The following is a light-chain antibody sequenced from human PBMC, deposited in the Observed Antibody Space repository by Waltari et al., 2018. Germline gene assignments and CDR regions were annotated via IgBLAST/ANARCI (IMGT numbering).Light chain of an antibody. CDR3: QKYDRLPAT. CDR1: QRIGKY. CDR2: AAS. Sequence: IVLTQSPGTLSLSPGERATLSCRAIQRIGKYLVWYQQKPGQAPRLLMYAASTRATGIPDRFSGSGSGTDFSLTISRLEPEDFAVYYCQKYDRLPATFGQGTKVEIK. J-gene: IGKJ1*01. V-gene: IGKV3-20*01.